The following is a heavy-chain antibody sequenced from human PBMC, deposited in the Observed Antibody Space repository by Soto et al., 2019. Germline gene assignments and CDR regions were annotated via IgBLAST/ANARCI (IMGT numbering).Heavy chain of an antibody. CDR1: GGSFSGYY. Sequence: QVQLQQWGAGLLKPSETLSLTCAVYGGSFSGYYWSWIRQPPGKGLEWIGEINHSGSTNYNPSLKSRVTISVDTSKNQFSLKLSSVTAADTAVYYCAHSRPLIGLLFDIWGQGTMVTVSS. CDR3: AHSRPLIGLLFDI. J-gene: IGHJ3*02. V-gene: IGHV4-34*01. CDR2: INHSGST. D-gene: IGHD1-26*01.